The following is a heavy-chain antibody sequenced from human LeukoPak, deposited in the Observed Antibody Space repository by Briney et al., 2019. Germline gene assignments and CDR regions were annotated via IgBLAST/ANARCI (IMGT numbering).Heavy chain of an antibody. J-gene: IGHJ4*02. CDR2: INGDTT. Sequence: GGSLRLSCAASGFTLNNDAMSWVRQAPGKGLEWVSAINGDTTHYAGSVKGRFTISRDNSKNTLYLQMNSLRAEDTAVYYCANLDSSGNYFDYWGQGTLVTVSS. CDR3: ANLDSSGNYFDY. D-gene: IGHD3-22*01. V-gene: IGHV3-23*01. CDR1: GFTLNNDA.